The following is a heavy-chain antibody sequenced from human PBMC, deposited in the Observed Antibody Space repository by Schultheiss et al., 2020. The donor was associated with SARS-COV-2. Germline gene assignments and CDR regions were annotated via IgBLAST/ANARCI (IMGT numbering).Heavy chain of an antibody. CDR1: GYTFTSYA. V-gene: IGHV1-69*06. D-gene: IGHD1-7*01. J-gene: IGHJ6*02. Sequence: SVKVSCKASGYTFTSYAMHWVRQAPGQRLEWMGGIIPIFGTANYAQKFQGRVTITADKSTSTAYMELSSLRSEDTAVYYCARRDATGTTGYYYGMDVWGQGTTVTVSS. CDR3: ARRDATGTTGYYYGMDV. CDR2: IIPIFGTA.